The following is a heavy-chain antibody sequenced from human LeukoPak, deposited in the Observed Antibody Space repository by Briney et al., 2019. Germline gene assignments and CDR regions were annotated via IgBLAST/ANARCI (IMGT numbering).Heavy chain of an antibody. CDR1: GGSFSGYY. Sequence: SETLSLTCAVYGGSFSGYYWSWIRQPPGKGLEWIWEINHSGSTNYNPYSMSRGTISVDTSTKQFSLLLSSVTAAETAAYYCARGRIYDFHYYCGMDDWGQGTTVTVSS. D-gene: IGHD3-3*01. CDR2: INHSGST. J-gene: IGHJ6*02. CDR3: ARGRIYDFHYYCGMDD. V-gene: IGHV4-34*01.